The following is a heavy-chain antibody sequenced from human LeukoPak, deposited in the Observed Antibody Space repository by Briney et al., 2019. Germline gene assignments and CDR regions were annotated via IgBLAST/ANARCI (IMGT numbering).Heavy chain of an antibody. Sequence: QAGGSLRLSCAASGFTFSSYAMHWVRQAPGKGLEWVAVISYDGSNKYYADSVKGRFTISRDNSKNTLYLQMNSLRAEDTAVYFCVRKALGYRLGYGDYWGQGTLVTASS. V-gene: IGHV3-30*04. J-gene: IGHJ4*02. D-gene: IGHD5-12*01. CDR3: VRKALGYRLGYGDY. CDR2: ISYDGSNK. CDR1: GFTFSSYA.